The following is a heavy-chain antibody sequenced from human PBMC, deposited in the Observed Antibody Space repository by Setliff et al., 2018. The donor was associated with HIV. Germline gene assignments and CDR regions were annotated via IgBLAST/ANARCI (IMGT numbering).Heavy chain of an antibody. V-gene: IGHV1-2*02. Sequence: ASVKVSCKASGYIFTSYGISWVRQAPGQGLEWMGWMNPNSGGTNYAQKFQGRVTMTRDTSINTAFMELNSLRSDDTAVYYCARLFYDYWSGFYSGDYWGQGTLVTVSS. D-gene: IGHD3-3*01. J-gene: IGHJ4*02. CDR3: ARLFYDYWSGFYSGDY. CDR2: MNPNSGGT. CDR1: GYIFTSYG.